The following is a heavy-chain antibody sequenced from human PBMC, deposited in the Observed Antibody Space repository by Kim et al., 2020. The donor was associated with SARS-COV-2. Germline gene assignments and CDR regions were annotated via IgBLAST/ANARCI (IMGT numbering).Heavy chain of an antibody. V-gene: IGHV3-43*02. D-gene: IGHD1-26*01. CDR3: AKSGKPSGSYSTTYFDY. J-gene: IGHJ4*02. CDR2: ISGDGGST. Sequence: GVSLRLSCAASGFTFDDYAMHWVRQVPGKGLEWVSLISGDGGSTYYADSVKGRFTISRDNSKNSLYLQMNSLRTEDTSLYYCAKSGKPSGSYSTTYFDYWGQGTLVTVSS. CDR1: GFTFDDYA.